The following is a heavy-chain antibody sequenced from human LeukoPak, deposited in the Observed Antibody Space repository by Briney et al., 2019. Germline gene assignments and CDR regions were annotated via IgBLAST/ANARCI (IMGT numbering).Heavy chain of an antibody. D-gene: IGHD5-24*01. CDR1: GGSISSYY. V-gene: IGHV4-59*08. CDR3: ARHTAEKYNWFDR. CDR2: IYYSGST. J-gene: IGHJ5*02. Sequence: SETLSLTCTVSGGSISSYYWSWIRQPPGKGLEWIGYIYYSGSTNYNPSLKSRVTISVDTSKNQSSLKLSSVTAADTAVYYCARHTAEKYNWFDRWGQGTLVTVSS.